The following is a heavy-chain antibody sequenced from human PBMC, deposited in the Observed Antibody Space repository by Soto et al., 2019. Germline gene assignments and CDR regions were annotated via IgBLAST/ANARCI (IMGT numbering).Heavy chain of an antibody. Sequence: PSETLSLTCTVSGGSISSYYWSWIRQPPGKGLEWIGYIYYSGSTNYNPSLKSRVTISVDTSKNQFSLKLSSVTAADTAVYYCARVGGYCSGGSCYGNWFVSWGPGTRVTVSS. D-gene: IGHD2-15*01. CDR3: ARVGGYCSGGSCYGNWFVS. J-gene: IGHJ5*01. CDR2: IYYSGST. CDR1: GGSISSYY. V-gene: IGHV4-59*01.